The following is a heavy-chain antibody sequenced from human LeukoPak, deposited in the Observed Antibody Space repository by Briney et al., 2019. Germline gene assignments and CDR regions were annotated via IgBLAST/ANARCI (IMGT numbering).Heavy chain of an antibody. V-gene: IGHV3-7*01. Sequence: GGSLRLSCAASGSTFSNYWMSWVRQAPGKGLEWVANIKQDGSEKNYVDSVKGRFTISRDNAKNSLYLQMNSLRAEDTAVYYCAGEIGAAGPSDAFDIWGQGTMVTVSS. CDR2: IKQDGSEK. J-gene: IGHJ3*02. D-gene: IGHD6-13*01. CDR3: AGEIGAAGPSDAFDI. CDR1: GSTFSNYW.